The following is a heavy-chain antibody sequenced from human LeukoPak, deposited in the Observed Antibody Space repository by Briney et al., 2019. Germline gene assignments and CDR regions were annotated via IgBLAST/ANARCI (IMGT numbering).Heavy chain of an antibody. V-gene: IGHV4-39*01. J-gene: IGHJ4*02. Sequence: PSETLSLTCTVSGGSISSSSYYWGWIRQPPGKGLEWIGSIYYSGSTYYNPSLKSRVTISVDTSKNQFSLKLSSVTAADTAVYYCARLIAVAGTPLDYWGQGTLVTVSS. CDR3: ARLIAVAGTPLDY. D-gene: IGHD6-19*01. CDR2: IYYSGST. CDR1: GGSISSSSYY.